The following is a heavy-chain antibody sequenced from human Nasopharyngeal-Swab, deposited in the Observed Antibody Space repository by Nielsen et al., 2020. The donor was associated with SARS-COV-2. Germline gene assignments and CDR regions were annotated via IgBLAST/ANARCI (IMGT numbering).Heavy chain of an antibody. Sequence: WIRQPPGKGLEWVSAISGSGGSTYYADSVKGRFTISRDNSKNTLYLQMNSLRAEDTAVYYCAKGKNYGDPSSYNWFDPWGQGTLVTRLL. V-gene: IGHV3-23*01. CDR3: AKGKNYGDPSSYNWFDP. D-gene: IGHD4-17*01. CDR2: ISGSGGST. J-gene: IGHJ5*02.